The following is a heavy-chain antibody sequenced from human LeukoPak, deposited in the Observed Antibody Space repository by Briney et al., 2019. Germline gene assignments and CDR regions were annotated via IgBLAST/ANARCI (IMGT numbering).Heavy chain of an antibody. J-gene: IGHJ4*02. CDR3: AREAGGSDTYYFDY. D-gene: IGHD1-26*01. CDR1: GYTFTGYY. V-gene: IGHV1-2*06. Sequence: ASVKVSCKASGYTFTGYYIHWVRQAPGQGLEWMGRINPKSGGINYAQKCQGSVTMTRDTAISTAYMEVSGLRSDDTAVYYCAREAGGSDTYYFDYWGQGVLVTVSS. CDR2: INPKSGGI.